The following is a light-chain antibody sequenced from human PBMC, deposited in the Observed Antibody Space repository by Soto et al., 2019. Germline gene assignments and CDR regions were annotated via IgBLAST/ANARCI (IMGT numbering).Light chain of an antibody. CDR2: EAS. CDR1: QDISNS. Sequence: IQMIKSASSLSTPVGERVTITCQVSQDISNSLNWYQQKPGKAPNLLIYEASKLQTGVPSRFSGGGSGTHFTFTISNLQPEDIATYYCQHYDNLPRYTFGLGTKVDIK. CDR3: QHYDNLPRYT. V-gene: IGKV1-33*01. J-gene: IGKJ2*01.